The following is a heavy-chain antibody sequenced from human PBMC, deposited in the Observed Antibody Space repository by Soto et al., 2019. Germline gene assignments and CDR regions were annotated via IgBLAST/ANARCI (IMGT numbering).Heavy chain of an antibody. Sequence: GGSLRLSCAASGFTFSRYWMSWVRQAPGKGLEWVANTKTDGSEKYYVDSVKGRFTVSRDNAKNSLYLQMNSLRAEDTAVYYCARQQAGAFDIWGQGTMVTVSS. CDR2: TKTDGSEK. CDR3: ARQQAGAFDI. J-gene: IGHJ3*02. CDR1: GFTFSRYW. V-gene: IGHV3-7*01. D-gene: IGHD6-13*01.